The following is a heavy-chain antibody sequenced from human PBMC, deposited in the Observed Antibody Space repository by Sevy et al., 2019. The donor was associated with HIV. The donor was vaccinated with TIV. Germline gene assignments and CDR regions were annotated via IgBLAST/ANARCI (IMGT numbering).Heavy chain of an antibody. J-gene: IGHJ4*02. Sequence: GRSLRLSCAASGFTFSTYAMTWVRQAPGGGLEWVSVITISGSSTYYADSVKGRFTISRDNSKNTLYLQMNSLRADDTAVYYCAKDRVSGTYYTGDFDYWGQGTLVTVSS. D-gene: IGHD3-10*01. CDR3: AKDRVSGTYYTGDFDY. CDR1: GFTFSTYA. V-gene: IGHV3-23*01. CDR2: ITISGSST.